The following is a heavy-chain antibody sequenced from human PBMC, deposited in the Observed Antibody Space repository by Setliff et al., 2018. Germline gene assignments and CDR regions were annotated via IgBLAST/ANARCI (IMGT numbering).Heavy chain of an antibody. CDR1: GGSFSTSSDY. CDR3: ARAFDSSGYYGESHTHYFDN. V-gene: IGHV4-39*01. J-gene: IGHJ4*02. Sequence: SETLSLTCNVSGGSFSTSSDYWGWIRQPPGKGLEWIGSINYSGRNHYNPSLKSRVTIFADTSKNQISLKLTSVTAADTAVYYCARAFDSSGYYGESHTHYFDNWGQGTLVTVSS. D-gene: IGHD3-22*01. CDR2: INYSGRN.